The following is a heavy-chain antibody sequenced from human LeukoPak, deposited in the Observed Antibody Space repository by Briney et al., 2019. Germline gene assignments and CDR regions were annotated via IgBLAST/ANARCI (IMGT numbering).Heavy chain of an antibody. V-gene: IGHV6-1*01. CDR2: TYYRSN. CDR1: GDSGSSSSDA. J-gene: IGHJ3*02. Sequence: PSQTLSLTCAISGDSGSSSSDAWNWSRQSPSRGLEWLGRTYYRSNDYAVSVKSRMTINADTSKNQVSLQLSSVTPEDTAVYYCARGRNNAFDIWGQGTMVTVSS. CDR3: ARGRNNAFDI. D-gene: IGHD1/OR15-1a*01.